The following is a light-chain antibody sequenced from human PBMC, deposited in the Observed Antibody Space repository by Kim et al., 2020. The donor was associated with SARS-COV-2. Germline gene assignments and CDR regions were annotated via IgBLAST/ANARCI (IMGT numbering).Light chain of an antibody. CDR3: QQHDSYPWT. J-gene: IGKJ1*01. Sequence: DIQMTQSPSTLSASVGDKVTISCRASQPISSSLAWYQQKAGKAPRLLIYRASSVETGVPSRFSGSGSGTEFTLTIASLQPYDFATYYYQQHDSYPWTFGQGTKVDIK. CDR2: RAS. CDR1: QPISSS. V-gene: IGKV1-5*03.